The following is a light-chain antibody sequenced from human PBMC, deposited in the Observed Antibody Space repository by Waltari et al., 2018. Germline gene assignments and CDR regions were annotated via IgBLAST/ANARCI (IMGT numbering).Light chain of an antibody. CDR2: AAS. CDR1: QSVLTN. J-gene: IGKJ3*01. V-gene: IGKV3-15*01. Sequence: EVVMTQSPGTLSASPGEGVSLSCRASQSVLTNLAWYQQKPGQAPRLLIYAASIRATGIPARFGGSGSGTEFTLTISSLQTEDFAVYYCQQYHNWPPFTFGPGTKVDIK. CDR3: QQYHNWPPFT.